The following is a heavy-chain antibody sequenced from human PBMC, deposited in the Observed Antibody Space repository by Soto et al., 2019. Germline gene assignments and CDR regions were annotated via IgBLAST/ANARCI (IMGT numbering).Heavy chain of an antibody. D-gene: IGHD1-7*01. V-gene: IGHV3-7*01. Sequence: EVRLVESGGDLVQPGGSLRLSCAASEFAFSSYWMSWVRQAPGKGLEWVANIKEDGSEKSYVDSVKGRFTISRDNAKNFLYLQMNGLRDEDTAVYYCARGGQSGTGDYWGQGTLVTVSS. CDR3: ARGGQSGTGDY. CDR1: EFAFSSYW. J-gene: IGHJ4*02. CDR2: IKEDGSEK.